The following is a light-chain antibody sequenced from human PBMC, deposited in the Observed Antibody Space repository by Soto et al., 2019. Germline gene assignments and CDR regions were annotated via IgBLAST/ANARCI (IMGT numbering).Light chain of an antibody. J-gene: IGKJ5*01. CDR2: GAF. Sequence: DIVLTQSPGTLSLSPGERATLSCRASQSVYSDYLAWFQQKPGQAPRLLIYGAFRRATGIPDRFSGSGSGTDFTLTISRLEPEDFAVYYCQRYGSSPITFGQGTRLEI. CDR3: QRYGSSPIT. CDR1: QSVYSDY. V-gene: IGKV3-20*01.